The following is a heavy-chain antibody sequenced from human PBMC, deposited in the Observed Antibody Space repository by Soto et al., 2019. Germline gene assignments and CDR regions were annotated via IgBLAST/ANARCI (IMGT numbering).Heavy chain of an antibody. D-gene: IGHD2-15*01. Sequence: QVQLVQSGAEVKKPGSSVKVSCKASGGTFSRYTISWVRQAPGQGLEWMGRIIPILDIPNYAQNFQGRVTVPADNCTSTACMELSSVRSADTAVYYCASNLAGVLVVGASPPGGNNYGGDVWGPGPTVTVSS. CDR3: ASNLAGVLVVGASPPGGNNYGGDV. J-gene: IGHJ6*02. CDR1: GGTFSRYT. V-gene: IGHV1-69*02. CDR2: IIPILDIP.